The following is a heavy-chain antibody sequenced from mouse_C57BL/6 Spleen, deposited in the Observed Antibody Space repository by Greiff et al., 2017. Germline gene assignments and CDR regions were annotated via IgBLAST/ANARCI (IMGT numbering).Heavy chain of an antibody. CDR2: IDPETGGT. CDR3: HYYGSSYLLDY. CDR1: GYTFTDYE. Sequence: QVQLKESGAELVRPGASVTLSCKASGYTFTDYEMHWVKQTPVHGLEWIGAIDPETGGTAYNQKFKGKAILTADKSSSTAYMELRSLTSEDSAVYYCHYYGSSYLLDYWGQGTTLTVSS. V-gene: IGHV1-15*01. J-gene: IGHJ2*01. D-gene: IGHD1-1*01.